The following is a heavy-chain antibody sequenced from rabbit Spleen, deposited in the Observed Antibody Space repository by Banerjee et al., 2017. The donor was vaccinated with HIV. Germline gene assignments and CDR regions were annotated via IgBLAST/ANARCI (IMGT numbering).Heavy chain of an antibody. V-gene: IGHV1S45*01. J-gene: IGHJ6*01. CDR1: GIDFSRYYD. CDR3: AGGDGYAYGGYDL. D-gene: IGHD6-1*01. CDR2: VYTGSTGST. Sequence: QQQLEESGGGLVKPGGTLTLTCKASGIDFSRYYDMCWVRQAPGKGLEWIGCVYTGSTGSTYYASWAKGRFTISRTSSTTATLQMTSLTAADTATYFCAGGDGYAYGGYDLWGPGTLVTVS.